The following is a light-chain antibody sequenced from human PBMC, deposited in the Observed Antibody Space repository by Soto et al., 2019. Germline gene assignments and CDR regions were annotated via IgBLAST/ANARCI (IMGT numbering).Light chain of an antibody. V-gene: IGKV3-11*01. CDR2: DAF. CDR3: HQRSNWLT. Sequence: PGERATLSCRASQSVSIQKPGQAPRLLIYDAFNRATGITARFSGSGSGTDFTLTISSLESEDFAVYCCHQRSNWLTFGGGTKVEIK. CDR1: QSVSI. J-gene: IGKJ4*01.